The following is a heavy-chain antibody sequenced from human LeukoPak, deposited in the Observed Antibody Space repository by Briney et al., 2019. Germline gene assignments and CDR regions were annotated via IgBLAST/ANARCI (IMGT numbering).Heavy chain of an antibody. D-gene: IGHD3-10*01. V-gene: IGHV1-2*02. CDR2: INPNSGGT. CDR3: ARGTVDYYGSGSYYNDY. J-gene: IGHJ4*02. CDR1: GYTFTGYY. Sequence: RASVKVSCKASGYTFTGYYMHWVRQAPGQGLEWMGWINPNSGGTNYAQKFQGRVTMTRDTSISTAYMKLSRLRSDDTAVYYCARGTVDYYGSGSYYNDYWGQGTLVTVSS.